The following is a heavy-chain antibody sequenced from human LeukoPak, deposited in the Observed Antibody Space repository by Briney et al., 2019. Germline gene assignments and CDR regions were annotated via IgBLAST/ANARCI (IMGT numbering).Heavy chain of an antibody. CDR1: GFSVGRNY. CDR3: ARDRGSSTRRVLYYYYGMDV. J-gene: IGHJ6*02. V-gene: IGHV3-53*01. CDR2: MYITGGT. Sequence: GSLRLSCGASGFSVGRNYMSWVRQTSEKGLEWVSVMYITGGTYYAESVQGRFTISRDNSKNTLYLQMNSLRAEDTAVYYCARDRGSSTRRVLYYYYGMDVWGQGTTVTVSS. D-gene: IGHD2-2*01.